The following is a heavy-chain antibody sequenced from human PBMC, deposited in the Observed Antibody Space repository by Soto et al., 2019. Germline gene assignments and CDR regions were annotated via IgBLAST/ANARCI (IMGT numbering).Heavy chain of an antibody. CDR3: ARVPPSSIAAAGHAFDI. CDR1: GFTFSSHS. CDR2: ISSSSSYI. V-gene: IGHV3-21*01. J-gene: IGHJ3*02. D-gene: IGHD6-13*01. Sequence: EVQLVESGGGLVKPGGSLRLSCAASGFTFSSHSMNWVRQAPGKGLEWVSSISSSSSYIYYADSVKGRFTISRDNAKNSLYLQMNSLRAEDTAVYYCARVPPSSIAAAGHAFDIWGQGTMVTVSS.